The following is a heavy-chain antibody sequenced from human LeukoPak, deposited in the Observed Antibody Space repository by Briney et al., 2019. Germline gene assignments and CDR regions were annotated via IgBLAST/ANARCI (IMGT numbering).Heavy chain of an antibody. V-gene: IGHV3-23*01. Sequence: SGGSLRLSCAASGFTFSSYAMSWVRQAPGKGLEWVSAISGSGGSTYYADSVMGRFTISRDNSKNTLYLQMNSLRAEDTAVYYCAKDLSSSWYSWFDPWGQGTLVTVSS. CDR3: AKDLSSSWYSWFDP. J-gene: IGHJ5*02. CDR1: GFTFSSYA. D-gene: IGHD6-13*01. CDR2: ISGSGGST.